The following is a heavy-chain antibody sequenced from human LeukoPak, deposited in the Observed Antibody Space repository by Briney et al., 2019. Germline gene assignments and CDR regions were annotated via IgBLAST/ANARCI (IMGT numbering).Heavy chain of an antibody. V-gene: IGHV2-70*11. CDR2: IDWDDDK. CDR1: GFSLSTSGMC. Sequence: SGPALVKPTQTLTLTCTFSGFSLSTSGMCVSWIRQPPGKALEWLSRIDWDDDKYYSTSLKTRLTISKDTSKNQVVLTMTNMDPVDTATYYCARTSTGRDRAGTVDYWGQGTLVTVSS. D-gene: IGHD6-13*01. J-gene: IGHJ4*02. CDR3: ARTSTGRDRAGTVDY.